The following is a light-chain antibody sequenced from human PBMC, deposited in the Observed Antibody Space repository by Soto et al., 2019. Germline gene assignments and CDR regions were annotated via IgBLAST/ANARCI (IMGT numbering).Light chain of an antibody. Sequence: AIRMTQSPSSFSASTGDRVTITCRASQGISSYLAWYQQKPGKAPKLLIYAASTLQSGVPSRFSGSGSGTDFTLTISCLQSEDFATYYCQQYYSYPFGGGNKVEIK. V-gene: IGKV1-8*01. CDR2: AAS. J-gene: IGKJ4*01. CDR1: QGISSY. CDR3: QQYYSYP.